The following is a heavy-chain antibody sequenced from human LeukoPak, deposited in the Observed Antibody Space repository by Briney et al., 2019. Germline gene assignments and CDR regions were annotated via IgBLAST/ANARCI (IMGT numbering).Heavy chain of an antibody. Sequence: ASVKVSCKASGYTFTGYYMHWVRQAPGQGLEWMGWINPNSGGTNYAQKFQGRVTMTRDTSISTAYMELSSLRSEDTAVYYCARDSDYYGSGSDYWGQGTLVTVSS. CDR1: GYTFTGYY. D-gene: IGHD3-10*01. CDR2: INPNSGGT. CDR3: ARDSDYYGSGSDY. V-gene: IGHV1-2*02. J-gene: IGHJ4*02.